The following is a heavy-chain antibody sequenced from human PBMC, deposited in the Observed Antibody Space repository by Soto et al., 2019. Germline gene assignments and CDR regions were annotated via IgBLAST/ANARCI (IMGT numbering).Heavy chain of an antibody. V-gene: IGHV4-59*01. CDR1: GGSISSYY. D-gene: IGHD4-17*01. Sequence: PSETLSLTCTVSGGSISSYYWSWIRQPPGKGLEWIGYIYYSGSTNYNPYLKSRDTITVDTSKNQFSLKLSSVTAADTAVYYCARDYGDYFDYWGQGTLVTVSS. CDR2: IYYSGST. CDR3: ARDYGDYFDY. J-gene: IGHJ4*02.